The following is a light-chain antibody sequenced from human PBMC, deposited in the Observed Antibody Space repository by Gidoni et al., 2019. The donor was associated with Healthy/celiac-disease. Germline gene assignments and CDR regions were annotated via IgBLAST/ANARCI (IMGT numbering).Light chain of an antibody. CDR2: DAS. Sequence: DIVLTQSPATLSLSPGEGATLSRRASQSVSSYLAWYQQKPGQAPRLLIYDASNRATGIPARFSGSGSGTDFTLTISSLEPEDFAVYYCQQRSNWWTFGQGTKVEIK. V-gene: IGKV3-11*01. CDR1: QSVSSY. J-gene: IGKJ1*01. CDR3: QQRSNWWT.